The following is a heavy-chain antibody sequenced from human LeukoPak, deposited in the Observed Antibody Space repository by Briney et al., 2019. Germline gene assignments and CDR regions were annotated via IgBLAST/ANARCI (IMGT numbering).Heavy chain of an antibody. V-gene: IGHV1-69*06. Sequence: GASVKVSCKASGGTFSSYAISWVRQAPGQGLEWMGEIIPIFGTANYAQKFQGRVTITADKSTSTAYMELSSLRSEDTAVYYCARDRFSDSSGYYYIDYWGQGTLVTVSS. CDR3: ARDRFSDSSGYYYIDY. D-gene: IGHD3-22*01. CDR1: GGTFSSYA. J-gene: IGHJ4*02. CDR2: IIPIFGTA.